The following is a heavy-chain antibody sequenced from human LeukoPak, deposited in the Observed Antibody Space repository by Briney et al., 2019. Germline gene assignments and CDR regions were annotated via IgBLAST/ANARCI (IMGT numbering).Heavy chain of an antibody. V-gene: IGHV3-23*01. CDR1: GFTFSIYA. J-gene: IGHJ4*02. D-gene: IGHD6-19*01. CDR3: AQYRLVHEY. CDR2: ISGSGGTS. Sequence: GGSLRLSCAASGFTFSIYAMSWVRQAPGKGLEWVSGISGSGGTSYYADSVKGRFTISRDNSKNTLYLQMNSLRAEDTAAYYCAQYRLVHEYGGQGTLVTVSS.